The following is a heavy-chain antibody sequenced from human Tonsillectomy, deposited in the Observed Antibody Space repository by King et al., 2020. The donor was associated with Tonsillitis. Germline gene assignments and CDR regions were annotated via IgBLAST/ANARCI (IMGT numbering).Heavy chain of an antibody. J-gene: IGHJ4*02. CDR3: ARDVSGSYSVDY. CDR2: MSYDGSNK. CDR1: GFTFSSKS. V-gene: IGHV3-30-3*01. Sequence: VQLVESGGGVVQPGRSLRLSCAASGFTFSSKSMHWVRQAPGKGLEWVAAMSYDGSNKHYADSVKGRFTLSRDNSKNTLYLQMNSLRAEDTAVYYCARDVSGSYSVDYWGQGTLVTVSS. D-gene: IGHD1-26*01.